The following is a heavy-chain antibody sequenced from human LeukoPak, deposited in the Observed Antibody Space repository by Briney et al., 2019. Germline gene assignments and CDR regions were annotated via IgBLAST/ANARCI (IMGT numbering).Heavy chain of an antibody. CDR2: ISYDGSNK. CDR3: AKGEVVVVLFDAFDI. J-gene: IGHJ3*02. CDR1: GFTFSIYW. D-gene: IGHD2-15*01. Sequence: GGSLRLSCAASGFTFSIYWMSWVRQAPGKGLEWVAVISYDGSNKYYADSVKGRFTISRDNSKNTLYLQMNSLRAEDTAVYYCAKGEVVVVLFDAFDIWGQGTMVTVSS. V-gene: IGHV3-30*18.